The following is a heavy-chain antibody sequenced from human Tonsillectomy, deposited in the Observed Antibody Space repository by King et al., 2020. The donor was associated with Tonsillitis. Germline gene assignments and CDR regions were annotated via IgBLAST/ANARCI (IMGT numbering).Heavy chain of an antibody. CDR3: ARDLVTPSSRNTDY. V-gene: IGHV3-53*01. CDR1: GFTVSSNY. J-gene: IGHJ4*02. CDR2: IYSGGST. D-gene: IGHD4-11*01. Sequence: EVQLVESGGGLIQPGGSLRLSCAASGFTVSSNYMSWVRQAPGKGLEWVSVIYSGGSTYYADSVKGRFTISRDNSKNTLYLQMNSLRAEDTAVYYCARDLVTPSSRNTDYWGQGTLVTVSS.